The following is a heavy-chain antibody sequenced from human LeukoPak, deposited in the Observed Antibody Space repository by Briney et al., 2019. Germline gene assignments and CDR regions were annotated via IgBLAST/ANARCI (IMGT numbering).Heavy chain of an antibody. V-gene: IGHV3-48*03. Sequence: GGSLRLSCAASGFTFSSYEMNWVRQAPGKGLEWVSYIGNSGSTIYYADSVKGRFTISRDNAKNSLYLQMSSLRAEDTAVYYCAREAGRVGSYFPYYFDYWGQGTLVTVSS. CDR3: AREAGRVGSYFPYYFDY. CDR1: GFTFSSYE. CDR2: IGNSGSTI. J-gene: IGHJ4*02. D-gene: IGHD3-10*01.